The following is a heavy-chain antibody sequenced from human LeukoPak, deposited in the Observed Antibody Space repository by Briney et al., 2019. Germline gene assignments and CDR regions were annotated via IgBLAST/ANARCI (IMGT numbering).Heavy chain of an antibody. CDR3: ARSPVAGTSYYYYMDV. V-gene: IGHV3-48*03. CDR1: GFTFSSYE. J-gene: IGHJ6*03. Sequence: GGSLRLSCAASGFTFSSYEMNWVRQAPGKGLEWVSYISSSGSTIYYADSVKGRFTISRDNAKNSLYLQMNSLRAEDTAVYYCARSPVAGTSYYYYMDVWGKGTTVTISS. CDR2: ISSSGSTI. D-gene: IGHD6-19*01.